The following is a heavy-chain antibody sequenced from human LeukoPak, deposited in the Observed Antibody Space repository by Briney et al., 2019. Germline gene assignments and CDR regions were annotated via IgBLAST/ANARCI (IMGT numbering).Heavy chain of an antibody. CDR3: AREYPRGAAAPDY. V-gene: IGHV3-21*01. CDR2: ISSSSSYI. D-gene: IGHD6-13*01. CDR1: GFTFSSYW. Sequence: TGGSLRLSCAASGFTFSSYWMSWVRQAPGKGLEWVSSISSSSSYIHYADSVKGRFTISRDNAKNSLYLQMNSLRAEDTAVYHCAREYPRGAAAPDYWGQGTLVTVSS. J-gene: IGHJ4*02.